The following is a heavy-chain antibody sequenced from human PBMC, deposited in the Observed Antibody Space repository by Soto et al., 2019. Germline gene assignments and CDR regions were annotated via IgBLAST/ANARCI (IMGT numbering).Heavy chain of an antibody. Sequence: SETLSLTCTVSVDAISSFSWSWVRQPPGKGLEWIGYIYYSGSTTYNPSFKSRVTISIDRSEKQFSLKLTSVTAADTAVYFCAGDFGSGSYRFDYWGQGALVTVSS. CDR1: VDAISSFS. D-gene: IGHD3-10*01. J-gene: IGHJ4*02. CDR3: AGDFGSGSYRFDY. CDR2: IYYSGST. V-gene: IGHV4-59*01.